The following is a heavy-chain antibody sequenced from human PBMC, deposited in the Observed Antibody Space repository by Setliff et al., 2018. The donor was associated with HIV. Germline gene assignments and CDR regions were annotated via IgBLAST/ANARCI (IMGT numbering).Heavy chain of an antibody. V-gene: IGHV3-33*08. CDR2: IWYDGNNI. CDR1: GLTFSTSA. J-gene: IGHJ6*03. D-gene: IGHD2-15*01. Sequence: GGSMRLACAASGLTFSTSAMHWVRQAPGKGREWVAVIWYDGNNILYRDSVKGRLTISRDTSMDTLYLQMNSLRIEDTAVYDCSRDPGCSGCSCSGVFFSYYSMDVWGKGTTVTVSS. CDR3: SRDPGCSGCSCSGVFFSYYSMDV.